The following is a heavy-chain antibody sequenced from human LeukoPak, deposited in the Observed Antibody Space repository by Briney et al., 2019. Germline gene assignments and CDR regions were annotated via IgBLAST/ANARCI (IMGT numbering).Heavy chain of an antibody. Sequence: GGSLRLSCAASGFTSSSYAMSWVRQAPGKGLEWVSAISGSGGSTYYADSVKGRFTISRDNSKNTLYLQMNSLRAEDTAVYYCAKALWFGESNFDYWGQGTLVTVSS. CDR2: ISGSGGST. CDR3: AKALWFGESNFDY. D-gene: IGHD3-10*01. CDR1: GFTSSSYA. J-gene: IGHJ4*02. V-gene: IGHV3-23*01.